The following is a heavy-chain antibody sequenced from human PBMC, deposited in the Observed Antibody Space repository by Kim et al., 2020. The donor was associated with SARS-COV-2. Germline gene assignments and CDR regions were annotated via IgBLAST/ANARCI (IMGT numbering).Heavy chain of an antibody. V-gene: IGHV4-34*01. CDR3: ARGVFSYGGRRDSDY. D-gene: IGHD2-15*01. CDR2: INHSGST. J-gene: IGHJ4*02. Sequence: SETLSLTCAVYGGSFSGYYWSWIRQPPGKGLEWIGEINHSGSTNYNPSLKSRVTISVDTSKNQFSLKLSSVTAADTAVYYCARGVFSYGGRRDSDYWGQGTLVTVSS. CDR1: GGSFSGYY.